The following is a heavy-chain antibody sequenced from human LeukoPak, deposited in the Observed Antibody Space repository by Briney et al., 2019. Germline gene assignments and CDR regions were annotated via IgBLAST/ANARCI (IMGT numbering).Heavy chain of an antibody. J-gene: IGHJ4*02. CDR3: ARGTGGYSDSWCDY. D-gene: IGHD6-13*01. CDR2: ISYDGSNK. V-gene: IGHV3-30-3*01. CDR1: GFTFSSYA. Sequence: GGSLRLSCAASGFTFSSYAMHWVRQAPGKGLEWVAVISYDGSNKYYADSVKGRFTISRDNSKNTLYLQMNSLRAEDTAVYYCARGTGGYSDSWCDYWGPGTLVTVSS.